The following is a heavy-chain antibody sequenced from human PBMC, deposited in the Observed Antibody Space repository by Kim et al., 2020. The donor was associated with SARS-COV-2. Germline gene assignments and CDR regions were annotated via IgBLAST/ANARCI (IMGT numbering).Heavy chain of an antibody. CDR2: IFDSSNI. D-gene: IGHD5-12*01. V-gene: IGHV4-31*03. J-gene: IGHJ3*01. CDR1: GDSINSGSYY. Sequence: SETLSLTCSVSGDSINSGSYYWSWIRQHPGKGLEWIGYIFDSSNIYYTPSLKSRITISMDTSKNQLSLILTSVTAADAAVYYCSRDPRLGDDCDVCGQGT. CDR3: SRDPRLGDDCDV.